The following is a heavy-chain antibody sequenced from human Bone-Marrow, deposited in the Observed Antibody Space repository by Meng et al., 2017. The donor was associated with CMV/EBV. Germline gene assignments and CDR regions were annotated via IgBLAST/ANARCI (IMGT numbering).Heavy chain of an antibody. CDR1: GYTFTRYG. V-gene: IGHV1-18*01. CDR2: ISAYNGNT. Sequence: ASVKVSCKASGYTFTRYGISWVRQAPGQGLEWMGWISAYNGNTNYAQKLQGRVTMTTDTSTSTAYMELRSLRSDDTAVYYCARSNIVVVPAGTHAFDIWGQGTMVTVSS. D-gene: IGHD2-2*01. CDR3: ARSNIVVVPAGTHAFDI. J-gene: IGHJ3*02.